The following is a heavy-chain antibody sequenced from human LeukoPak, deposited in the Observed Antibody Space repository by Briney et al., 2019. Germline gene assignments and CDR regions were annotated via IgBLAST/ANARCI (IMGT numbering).Heavy chain of an antibody. J-gene: IGHJ6*03. V-gene: IGHV4-38-2*02. CDR2: IYHSGST. Sequence: PSETLSLTCTVSGYSISSGYYWGWIRQPPGKGLEWIGSIYHSGSTYYNPSLKSRVTISVDTSKNQFSLKLSSVTAADTAVYYCAGLEYCSGGSCYGHYYYYMDVWGKGTTVTVSS. CDR3: AGLEYCSGGSCYGHYYYYMDV. CDR1: GYSISSGYY. D-gene: IGHD2-15*01.